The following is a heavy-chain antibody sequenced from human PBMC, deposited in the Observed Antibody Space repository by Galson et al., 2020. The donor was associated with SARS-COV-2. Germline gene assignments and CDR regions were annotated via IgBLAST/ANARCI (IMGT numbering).Heavy chain of an antibody. J-gene: IGHJ5*02. D-gene: IGHD2-21*02. CDR1: GFTFSSYS. CDR2: TLDSGDRT. V-gene: IGHV3-23*01. CDR3: AKETLVTRRVDWFDP. Sequence: GGSLRLSCSASGFTFSSYSMTWVRQAPGKGLEWVSSTLDSGDRTFYADSVKGRFTISRDNSKNTLSLQMNSLRAEDTAVYYCAKETLVTRRVDWFDPWGQGSLVTVSS.